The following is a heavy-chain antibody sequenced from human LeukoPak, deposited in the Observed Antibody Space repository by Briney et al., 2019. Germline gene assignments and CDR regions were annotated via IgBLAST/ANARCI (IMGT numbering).Heavy chain of an antibody. CDR3: ARGGYSSTYNWFDP. D-gene: IGHD6-13*01. CDR1: GYTFTSYD. Sequence: ASVKVSCKASGYTFTSYDINWVRQATGQGLEWMGRMNPNSGNTGYAQKFQGRVTMTRNTSISTAYMELSSLRSEDTAVYYCARGGYSSTYNWFDPWGQGTLVTVSS. V-gene: IGHV1-8*01. CDR2: MNPNSGNT. J-gene: IGHJ5*02.